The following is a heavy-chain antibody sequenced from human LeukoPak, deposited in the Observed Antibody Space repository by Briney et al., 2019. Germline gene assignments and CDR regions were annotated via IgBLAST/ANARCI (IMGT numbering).Heavy chain of an antibody. CDR3: ARVDTATVAGGGDY. J-gene: IGHJ4*02. CDR2: MNPNNGNA. CDR1: GYTFISND. Sequence: ASVKVSCKASGYTFISNDINWVRQATGQGLEWMGWMNPNNGNAGYAQKFQGRVTMTRDTSISTAYMELSRLRSDDTAVYYCARVDTATVAGGGDYWGQGTLVTVSS. D-gene: IGHD5-18*01. V-gene: IGHV1-8*01.